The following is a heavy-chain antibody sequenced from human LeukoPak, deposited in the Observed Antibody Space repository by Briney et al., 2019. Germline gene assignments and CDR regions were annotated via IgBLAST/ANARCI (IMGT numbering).Heavy chain of an antibody. Sequence: PSETLSLTCAVSGFSINTAHYWGWVRQPPREGLGGIGSISHSGNAYYNPSLKSRVTISLDASKNQFSLKVTSLTAADTAVYYCARGMSSVAAVGLWGRGTLVTVSS. J-gene: IGHJ1*01. CDR2: ISHSGNA. D-gene: IGHD6-13*01. CDR1: GFSINTAHY. V-gene: IGHV4-38-2*01. CDR3: ARGMSSVAAVGL.